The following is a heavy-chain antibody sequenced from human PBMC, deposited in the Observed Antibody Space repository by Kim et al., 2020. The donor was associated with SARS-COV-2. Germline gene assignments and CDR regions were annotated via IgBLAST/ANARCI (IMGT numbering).Heavy chain of an antibody. J-gene: IGHJ4*02. D-gene: IGHD3-10*01. V-gene: IGHV2-5*02. Sequence: SGPTLVKPTQTLTLTCTFSGFSLSTSGVGVGWIRQPPGKALEWLALIYWDDDKRYSPSLKSRLTITKDTSKNQVVLTMTNMDPVDTATYYCAHRRPLGSGSYYFDYWGQGTLVTVSS. CDR3: AHRRPLGSGSYYFDY. CDR1: GFSLSTSGVG. CDR2: IYWDDDK.